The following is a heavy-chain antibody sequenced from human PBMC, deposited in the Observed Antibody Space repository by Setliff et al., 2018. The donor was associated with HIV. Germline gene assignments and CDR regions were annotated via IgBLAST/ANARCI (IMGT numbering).Heavy chain of an antibody. CDR3: ARGLHSGTYWGTRPLGLDY. CDR2: VHSNGDI. J-gene: IGHJ4*02. Sequence: SETLSLTCTVSGGSIFGYYWTWIRQPPGKGLEWIGYVHSNGDINYSPPLKSRITISLDTSRSQFSLKATSVTAADTAVYFCARGLHSGTYWGTRPLGLDYWGQGSLVTVSS. CDR1: GGSIFGYY. D-gene: IGHD1-26*01. V-gene: IGHV4-59*08.